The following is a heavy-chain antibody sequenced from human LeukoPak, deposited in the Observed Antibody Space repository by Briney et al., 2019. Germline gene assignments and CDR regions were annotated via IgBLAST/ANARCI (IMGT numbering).Heavy chain of an antibody. CDR3: AKTSSGWYPFDY. D-gene: IGHD6-19*01. CDR1: GFTFSSYA. CDR2: TSGGGGST. J-gene: IGHJ4*02. Sequence: GGSLRLSCAASGFTFSSYAMSWVRQAPGKGLEWVSGTSGGGGSTYYADSVKGRFTISRDNSKNTLYLQMNSLRAEDTAIYYCAKTSSGWYPFDYWGQGTLVTVSS. V-gene: IGHV3-23*01.